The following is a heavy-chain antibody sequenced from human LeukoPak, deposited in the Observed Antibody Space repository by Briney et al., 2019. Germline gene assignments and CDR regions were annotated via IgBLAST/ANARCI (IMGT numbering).Heavy chain of an antibody. CDR2: IYYSGST. CDR3: ARDRRGLFGF. Sequence: SETLSLTCTVSGGSISSGGYYWSWIRQHPGKGLEWIGYIYYSGSTYYNPSLKSRVTISVDTSKNQFSLKLSSVTAADTAVYYCARDRRGLFGFWGQGTLVTVSS. J-gene: IGHJ4*02. V-gene: IGHV4-31*03. D-gene: IGHD4/OR15-4a*01. CDR1: GGSISSGGYY.